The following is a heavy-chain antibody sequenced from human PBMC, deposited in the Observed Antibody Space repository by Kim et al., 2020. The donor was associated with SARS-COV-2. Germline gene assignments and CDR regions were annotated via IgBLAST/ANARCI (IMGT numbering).Heavy chain of an antibody. CDR1: GGSISSSNW. V-gene: IGHV4-4*02. CDR3: ARDARYDSSGYYFFDY. CDR2: IYHSGST. D-gene: IGHD3-22*01. J-gene: IGHJ4*02. Sequence: SETLSLTCAVSGGSISSSNWWSWVRQPPGKGLEWIGEIYHSGSTNYNPSLKSRVTISVDKSKNQFSLKLSSVTAADTAVYYCARDARYDSSGYYFFDYWGQGTLVTVSS.